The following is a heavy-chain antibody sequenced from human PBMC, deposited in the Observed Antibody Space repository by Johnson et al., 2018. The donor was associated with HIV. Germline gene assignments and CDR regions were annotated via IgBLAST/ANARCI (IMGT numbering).Heavy chain of an antibody. CDR3: AKDRDLAAAGTDAFDI. D-gene: IGHD6-13*01. CDR1: GFTFSSYA. J-gene: IGHJ3*02. CDR2: ISWNSGSI. V-gene: IGHV3-9*01. Sequence: VQLVESGGGVVQPGGSLRLSCAASGFTFSSYAMHWVRQAPGKGLEWVSGISWNSGSIGYADSVQGRFTISRDNTKNSLYLQMNSLRAEDTALYYCAKDRDLAAAGTDAFDIWGQGTMVTVSS.